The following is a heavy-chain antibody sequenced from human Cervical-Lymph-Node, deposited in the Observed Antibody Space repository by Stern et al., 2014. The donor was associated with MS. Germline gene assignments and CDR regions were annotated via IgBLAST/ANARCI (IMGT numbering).Heavy chain of an antibody. Sequence: VQLVESGGGVVQPGRSLRLSCAASGFTFDTYGMHWVRQAPGKGLEWLAVIWFDGSNKYYGDSAKGRFTVSRDNSKNTLYLDMSSLRVDDTAVYYCARERAYNSSPFDYWGQGTSVTVSS. CDR2: IWFDGSNK. J-gene: IGHJ4*02. CDR3: ARERAYNSSPFDY. D-gene: IGHD6-6*01. CDR1: GFTFDTYG. V-gene: IGHV3-33*01.